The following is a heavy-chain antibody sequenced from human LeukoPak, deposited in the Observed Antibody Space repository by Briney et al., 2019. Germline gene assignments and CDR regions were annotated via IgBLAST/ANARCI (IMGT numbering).Heavy chain of an antibody. J-gene: IGHJ4*02. CDR3: ARDSDTYYDILTGYHLVDY. CDR2: ISAYNGNA. D-gene: IGHD3-9*01. V-gene: IGHV1-18*01. CDR1: GYTFTSYG. Sequence: ASVKVSCKASGYTFTSYGISWVRQAPGQGLEWMGWISAYNGNANYAQKLQGRVTMTTDTSTSTAYMELRSLRSDDTAVYYCARDSDTYYDILTGYHLVDYWGQGTLVTVSS.